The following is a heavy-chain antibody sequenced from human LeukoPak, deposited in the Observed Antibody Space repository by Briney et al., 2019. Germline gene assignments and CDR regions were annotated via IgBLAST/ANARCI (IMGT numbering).Heavy chain of an antibody. D-gene: IGHD4-23*01. J-gene: IGHJ4*02. CDR2: IKQDGSEK. CDR1: GFTFSSYW. CDR3: AKYAPPTTVVTRFFDY. V-gene: IGHV3-7*03. Sequence: PGGSLRLSCAASGFTFSSYWMSWVRQAPGKGLEWVANIKQDGSEKYYVDSVKGRFTISRDNAKNSLYLQMNGLRAEDTAVYYCAKYAPPTTVVTRFFDYWGQGTLVTVSS.